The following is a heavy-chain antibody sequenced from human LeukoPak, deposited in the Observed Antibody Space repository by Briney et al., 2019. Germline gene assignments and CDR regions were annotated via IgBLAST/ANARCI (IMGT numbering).Heavy chain of an antibody. CDR2: IYPGGSET. J-gene: IGHJ4*02. V-gene: IGHV5-51*01. Sequence: GVSLKISCKGLGYSFSSYWNAWVRQRPGKGLEWMGIIYPGGSETRYDPSFQGQVTISADRSTSTAYLQWSSLRASDTAMYYCARASRDGYNQNFDHWGRGTLVTVSS. D-gene: IGHD5-24*01. CDR1: GYSFSSYW. CDR3: ARASRDGYNQNFDH.